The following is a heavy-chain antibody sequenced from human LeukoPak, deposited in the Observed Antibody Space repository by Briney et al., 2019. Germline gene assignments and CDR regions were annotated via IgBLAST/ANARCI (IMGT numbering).Heavy chain of an antibody. CDR1: GYTFTGHY. D-gene: IGHD3-22*01. Sequence: GASVKVSCKASGYTFTGHYMHWVRQAPGQGLEWMGWISAYNGNTNYAQKLQGRVTMTTDTSTSTAYMELRSLRSDDTAVYYCARAPVAVINLYWFDPWGQGTLVTVSS. CDR2: ISAYNGNT. J-gene: IGHJ5*02. CDR3: ARAPVAVINLYWFDP. V-gene: IGHV1-18*04.